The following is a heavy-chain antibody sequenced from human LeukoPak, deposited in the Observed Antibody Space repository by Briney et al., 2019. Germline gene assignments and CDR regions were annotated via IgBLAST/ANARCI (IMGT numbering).Heavy chain of an antibody. D-gene: IGHD3-10*01. CDR3: ATEWFGELLTAHY. V-gene: IGHV3-11*01. CDR2: ISSSGSTI. Sequence: GGSLRLSCAASGFTFSDYYMSWIRQAPGKGLEWVSYISSSGSTIYYADSVKGRFTISRDNAKNSLYLQMNSLRAEDTAVYYCATEWFGELLTAHYWGQGTLVTVSS. J-gene: IGHJ4*02. CDR1: GFTFSDYY.